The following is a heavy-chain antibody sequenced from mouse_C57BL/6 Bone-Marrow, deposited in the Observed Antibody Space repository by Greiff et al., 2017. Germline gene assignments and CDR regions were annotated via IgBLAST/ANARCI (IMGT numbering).Heavy chain of an antibody. CDR2: IDPEDGET. CDR1: GFNINDYY. J-gene: IGHJ4*01. Sequence: VQLQQSGAELVKPGASVKLSCTASGFNINDYYMHWVKQRTEQGLEWIGRIDPEDGETKYSPKFQGKATITADASSNTADLQLSSLTSEDTAVYYYARRVPYGSSPDYYAMDYWGQGTSVTVSS. D-gene: IGHD1-1*01. V-gene: IGHV14-2*01. CDR3: ARRVPYGSSPDYYAMDY.